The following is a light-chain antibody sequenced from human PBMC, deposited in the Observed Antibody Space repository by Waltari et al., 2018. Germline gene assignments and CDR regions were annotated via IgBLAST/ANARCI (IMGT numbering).Light chain of an antibody. J-gene: IGKJ1*01. V-gene: IGKV3-20*01. Sequence: EIVLTQSPGTLSSAPGERVTLSCRASQSVTRTLAWYQQKPGQAPRLLIYDASTRATGIPDRFSGSGSGTDFSLTISILEPEDFAVYYCQKYGTLPATFGQGTKVEIK. CDR1: QSVTRT. CDR3: QKYGTLPAT. CDR2: DAS.